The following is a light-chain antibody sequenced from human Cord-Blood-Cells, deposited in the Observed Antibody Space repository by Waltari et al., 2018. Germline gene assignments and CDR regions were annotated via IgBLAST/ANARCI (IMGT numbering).Light chain of an antibody. V-gene: IGLV1-44*01. CDR1: RPNIGSNT. CDR3: AAWDDSLNGFYV. J-gene: IGLJ1*01. CDR2: SNN. Sequence: QSVLTQPPSASGTPGQRVTISCSGSRPNIGSNTLNWYQQLPGTAPKLLIYSNNQRPSGVPDRFSGSKSGTSASLAISGLQSEDEADYYCAAWDDSLNGFYVFGTGTKVTVL.